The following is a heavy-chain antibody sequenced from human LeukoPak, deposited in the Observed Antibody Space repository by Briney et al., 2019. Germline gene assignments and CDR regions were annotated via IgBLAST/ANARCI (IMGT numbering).Heavy chain of an antibody. CDR2: INSDGSST. CDR1: GFTFSSYR. Sequence: GGSLRLSCAASGFTFSSYRMHWVRQAPGKGLVWVSRINSDGSSTSYADSVKGRFTISRDNAKNTLYLQMNSLRAEDTAVYYCAKDFKTTDMVRGVIRFDPWGQGTLVTVSS. CDR3: AKDFKTTDMVRGVIRFDP. D-gene: IGHD3-10*01. J-gene: IGHJ5*02. V-gene: IGHV3-74*01.